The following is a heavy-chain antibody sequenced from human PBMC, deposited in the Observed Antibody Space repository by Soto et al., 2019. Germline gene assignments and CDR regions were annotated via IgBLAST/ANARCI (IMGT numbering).Heavy chain of an antibody. V-gene: IGHV4-39*01. CDR3: ARRKMVYVDATLFDP. CDR1: GGSIISNNHY. Sequence: PSETLSLTCTVSGGSIISNNHYWGWIRQPPGKGLEWIGNIYYSGTTYYNPSLKSRVTMSVDTSKDQFSLKLSSMTAADTAVYYCARRKMVYVDATLFDPWGQGTLVTVSS. D-gene: IGHD2-8*01. J-gene: IGHJ5*02. CDR2: IYYSGTT.